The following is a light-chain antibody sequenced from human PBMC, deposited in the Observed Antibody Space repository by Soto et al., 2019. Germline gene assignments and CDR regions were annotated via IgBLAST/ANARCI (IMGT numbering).Light chain of an antibody. Sequence: QSVLTQPASVSGSPGQSITISCTGTSSDVGGYNYVSWYQQHPGKAPKLIIYDVSNRPSGVSDRFSGSKSGTSASLAITGLQAEDEADYYCQSYDSSLSGYYVFGTGTKVTVL. CDR2: DVS. CDR3: QSYDSSLSGYYV. J-gene: IGLJ1*01. CDR1: SSDVGGYNY. V-gene: IGLV2-14*01.